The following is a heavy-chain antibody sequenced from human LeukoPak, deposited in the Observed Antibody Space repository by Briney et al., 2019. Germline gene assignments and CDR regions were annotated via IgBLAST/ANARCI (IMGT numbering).Heavy chain of an antibody. D-gene: IGHD4-17*01. J-gene: IGHJ6*02. V-gene: IGHV3-21*01. CDR2: ISSSSTYI. CDR1: GFTFSSYW. CDR3: ARDTTVTNYGMDV. Sequence: GGSLRLSCAASGFTFSSYWMNWVRQAPGKGLEWVSSISSSSTYIYYADSVKGRFTISRDNAKNSLYLQMNSLRAEDTALYYCARDTTVTNYGMDVWGQGTTVTVSS.